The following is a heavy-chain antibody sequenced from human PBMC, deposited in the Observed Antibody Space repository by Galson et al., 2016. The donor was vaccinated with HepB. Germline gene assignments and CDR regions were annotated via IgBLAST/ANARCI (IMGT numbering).Heavy chain of an antibody. J-gene: IGHJ3*02. Sequence: SLRLSCAASGFTFSSHAMSLVRQAPGRGLEWVSRISRSGTYISYADPVKGRFIISRANAKNSLYLQMNSLRAEETAVYYCARDATEAANDGFDIWGQGTMVTVSS. CDR2: ISRSGTYI. CDR1: GFTFSSHA. CDR3: ARDATEAANDGFDI. D-gene: IGHD6-13*01. V-gene: IGHV3-21*01.